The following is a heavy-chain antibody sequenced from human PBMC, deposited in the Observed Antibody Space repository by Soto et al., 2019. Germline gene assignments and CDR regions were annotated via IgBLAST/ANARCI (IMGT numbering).Heavy chain of an antibody. CDR1: GFTFSSYG. V-gene: IGHV3-30*18. CDR2: ISYDGSNK. J-gene: IGHJ4*02. Sequence: QVQLVESGGGVVQPGRSLRLSCAASGFTFSSYGMHWVRQAPGKGLEGVAVISYDGSNKYYADSVKGRFTISRDNSKNTLYLQMNSLRAEDTAVYYCAKEGGGYSGRYTLAGYFGYWGQGTLVTVSS. CDR3: AKEGGGYSGRYTLAGYFGY. D-gene: IGHD1-26*01.